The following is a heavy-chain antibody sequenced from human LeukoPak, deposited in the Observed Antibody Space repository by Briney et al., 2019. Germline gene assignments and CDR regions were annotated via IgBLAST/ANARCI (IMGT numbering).Heavy chain of an antibody. D-gene: IGHD5-18*01. J-gene: IGHJ1*01. CDR3: ARGEDAAKTHI. CDR1: GGSFGGHY. CDR2: IHPSGST. V-gene: IGHV4-34*01. Sequence: SETLSLTCAVYGGSFGGHYRSWIRQPPGKGLEWIGEIHPSGSTYYNPSLESRVTISVDTSKNQLSLKLSSVTAADTAVYYCARGEDAAKTHIWGQGSLVTVSS.